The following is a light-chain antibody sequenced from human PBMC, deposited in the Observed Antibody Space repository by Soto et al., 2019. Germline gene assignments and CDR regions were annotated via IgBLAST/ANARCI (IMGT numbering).Light chain of an antibody. CDR3: FLSQSGDRL. CDR1: TGGDTSGHW. Sequence: QAVVTQEPSLTVSPGGTVTLTCGSSTGGDTSGHWPYWIQQKPGQAPRTLIYDTYSKHSWTPGRFSGSIVGGKAALTLSGAQPEDEADYYCFLSQSGDRLFGGGTKVTVL. J-gene: IGLJ3*02. CDR2: DTY. V-gene: IGLV7-46*01.